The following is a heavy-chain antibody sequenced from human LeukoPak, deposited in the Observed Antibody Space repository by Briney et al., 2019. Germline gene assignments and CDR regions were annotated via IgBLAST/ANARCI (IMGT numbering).Heavy chain of an antibody. J-gene: IGHJ4*02. Sequence: GGSLTLSCAPSGPTSDDYAMRGVPDAPGRGVECVFLISWDGGTTYYTDSVKGRFTISRDNSKNSLYLQMNSLRAQDSALYCCAKGRLRIAVARSFDYWGEGTLVTVS. CDR3: AKGRLRIAVARSFDY. V-gene: IGHV3-43D*03. D-gene: IGHD6-19*01. CDR2: ISWDGGTT. CDR1: GPTSDDYA.